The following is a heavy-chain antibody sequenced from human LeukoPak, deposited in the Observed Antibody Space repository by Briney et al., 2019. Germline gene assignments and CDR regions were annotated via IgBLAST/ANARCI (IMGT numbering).Heavy chain of an antibody. V-gene: IGHV3-30-3*01. CDR3: AKGHGGKLGWYFDL. D-gene: IGHD4-23*01. J-gene: IGHJ2*01. CDR1: GFTFSGYA. CDR2: ISHDGINQ. Sequence: GRSLRLSCAASGFTFSGYAMHWVRQAPGKGLEWVAAISHDGINQHYPDSVKGRFTISRDNSKDTLYLQMNSLRAEDTAIYYCAKGHGGKLGWYFDLWGRGTLVTVSS.